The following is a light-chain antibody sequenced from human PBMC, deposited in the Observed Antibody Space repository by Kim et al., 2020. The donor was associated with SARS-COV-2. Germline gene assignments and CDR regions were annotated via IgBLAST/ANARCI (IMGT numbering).Light chain of an antibody. V-gene: IGLV4-69*01. Sequence: QPVLTQSPSASASLGASVKLTCTLSSGHSSYPIAWHQQHPEKGPRYLMKLNSDGSHNKGDGIPDRFSGSSSGAERYLTISSLQSDDEADYYCHTWGTGIWVFGGGTKLTVL. CDR2: LNSDGSH. J-gene: IGLJ3*02. CDR3: HTWGTGIWV. CDR1: SGHSSYP.